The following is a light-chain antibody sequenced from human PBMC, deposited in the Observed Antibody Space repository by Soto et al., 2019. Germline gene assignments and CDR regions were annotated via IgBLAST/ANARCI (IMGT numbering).Light chain of an antibody. Sequence: IVLTQSPGTLSLSPGESATLSCRASQSVSSSYLSWYQQKPGQAPRLLIHGPSDRATGIPDRFSGSRSGTDFTLSIASLEPEDFAVYYCQQYGRLPPYPFGQGTKLDIK. CDR3: QQYGRLPPYP. CDR2: GPS. J-gene: IGKJ2*01. V-gene: IGKV3-20*01. CDR1: QSVSSSY.